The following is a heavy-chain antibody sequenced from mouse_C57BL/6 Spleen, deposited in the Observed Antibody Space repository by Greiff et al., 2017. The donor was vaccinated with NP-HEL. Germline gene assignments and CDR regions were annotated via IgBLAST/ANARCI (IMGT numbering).Heavy chain of an antibody. CDR3: ARGGYYEYFDV. Sequence: VQLKESGGGLVKPGGSLKLSCAASGFTFSDYGMHWVRQAPEKGLEWVAYISSGSSTIYYADTVKGRITISRDNAKNTLFLQMTSLRSEDTAMYYCARGGYYEYFDVWGTGTTVTVSS. J-gene: IGHJ1*03. V-gene: IGHV5-17*01. CDR1: GFTFSDYG. D-gene: IGHD2-3*01. CDR2: ISSGSSTI.